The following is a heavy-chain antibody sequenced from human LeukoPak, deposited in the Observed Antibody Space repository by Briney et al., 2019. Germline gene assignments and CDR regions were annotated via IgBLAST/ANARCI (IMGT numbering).Heavy chain of an antibody. CDR2: VNPSGGST. CDR1: GYTFTSYY. D-gene: IGHD3-10*01. Sequence: GASVKVSCKASGYTFTSYYMRWVRQAPGQGLEWMGIVNPSGGSTSYAQKFQGRVTMTRDTSTSTVYMELSSLRSEDTAVYYCARDLDRLLWFGELPPSYYYGMDVWGKGTTVTVSS. CDR3: ARDLDRLLWFGELPPSYYYGMDV. J-gene: IGHJ6*04. V-gene: IGHV1-46*01.